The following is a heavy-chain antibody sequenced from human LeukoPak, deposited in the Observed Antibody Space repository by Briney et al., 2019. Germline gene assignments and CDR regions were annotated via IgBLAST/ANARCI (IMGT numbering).Heavy chain of an antibody. V-gene: IGHV4-34*01. Sequence: SSEALSLICAVYGGSFSGYYWSWIRQPPGKGLEWIGEINHSGSTNYNPSLKSRVTISVDTSKNQFSLKLSSVTAADTAVYYCARCPDPPLYWYFELWGRGTLVTVSS. J-gene: IGHJ2*01. CDR3: ARCPDPPLYWYFEL. CDR1: GGSFSGYY. CDR2: INHSGST.